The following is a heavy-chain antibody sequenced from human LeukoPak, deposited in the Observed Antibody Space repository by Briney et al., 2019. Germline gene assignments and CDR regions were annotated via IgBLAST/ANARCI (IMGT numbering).Heavy chain of an antibody. D-gene: IGHD3-22*01. CDR1: GFTFSNAW. J-gene: IGHJ4*02. CDR3: TAYYDSSGYLHY. V-gene: IGHV3-15*01. Sequence: GGPLRLSCAASGFTFSNAWMSWVRQAPGKGLEWVGRIKSKTDGGTTDYAAPVKGRFTISRDDSKNTLYLQMNSLKTEDTAVYYCTAYYDSSGYLHYWGQGTLVTVSS. CDR2: IKSKTDGGTT.